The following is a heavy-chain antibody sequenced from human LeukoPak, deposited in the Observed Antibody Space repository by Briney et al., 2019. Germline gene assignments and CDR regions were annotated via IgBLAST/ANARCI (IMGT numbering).Heavy chain of an antibody. D-gene: IGHD3-10*01. CDR1: GGSFSGYY. V-gene: IGHV4-34*01. J-gene: IGHJ4*02. CDR3: ARRSYYGSGIYVHFDN. Sequence: SETLSLTCAVYGGSFSGYYWSWIRQPPGKGLEWIGEINHSGSTNYNPSLKSRVTISVDTSKNQFSLKLSSVTAADTAVYYCARRSYYGSGIYVHFDNWGQGTLVTVSS. CDR2: INHSGST.